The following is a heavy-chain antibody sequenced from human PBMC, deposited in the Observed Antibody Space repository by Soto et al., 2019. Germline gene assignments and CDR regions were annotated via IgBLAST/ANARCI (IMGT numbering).Heavy chain of an antibody. CDR2: ISWDGGST. J-gene: IGHJ4*02. Sequence: EVQLVESGGVVVQPGGSLRLSCAASGFTFDDYTMHWVRQAPGKGLEWVSLISWDGGSTYYADSVKGRFTISRDNSKNSLYLQMNSLRTEDTALYYCAKELYYYDSSLRGFDYWGQGTLVTVSS. V-gene: IGHV3-43*01. CDR3: AKELYYYDSSLRGFDY. D-gene: IGHD3-22*01. CDR1: GFTFDDYT.